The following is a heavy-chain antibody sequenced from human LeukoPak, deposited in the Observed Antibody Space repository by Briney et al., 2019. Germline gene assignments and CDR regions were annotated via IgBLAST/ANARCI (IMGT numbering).Heavy chain of an antibody. CDR1: GYTFSGFY. CDR3: GRDGRLRNGYDNFYI. D-gene: IGHD5-18*01. Sequence: GASVKVSCKASGYTFSGFYINWVRQAPGQGLEWMGWINPKNGDTHYAQDFLGRVTMTRDTSISTAYMELSRLTSDDTAVYYCGRDGRLRNGYDNFYIWGQGTLVTVSS. CDR2: INPKNGDT. V-gene: IGHV1-2*02. J-gene: IGHJ4*02.